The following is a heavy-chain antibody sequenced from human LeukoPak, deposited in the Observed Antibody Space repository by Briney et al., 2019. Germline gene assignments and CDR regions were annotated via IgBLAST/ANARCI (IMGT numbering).Heavy chain of an antibody. Sequence: SETLSLTCSVSGGSISISTYYWTWVRQPPGKGLEWIGSIYYTGDTDYTPSLRGRVTMSVDTSKNQFSLKLTSVTAADTSVYYCGGHPRHPGVDFWGQGTLVIVSS. V-gene: IGHV4-39*01. CDR3: GGHPRHPGVDF. J-gene: IGHJ4*02. CDR1: GGSISISTYY. CDR2: IYYTGDT. D-gene: IGHD3-10*01.